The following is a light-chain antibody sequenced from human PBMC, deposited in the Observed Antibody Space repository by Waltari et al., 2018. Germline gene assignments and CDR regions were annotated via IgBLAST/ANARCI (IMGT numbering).Light chain of an antibody. Sequence: QSALTPPASVSGSPGQSITISCTGTSSDVGGYNYVSWYQHHPGKAPKLIIYDVSRWPSGVSNRFSGSKSGNTASLTISGLQAEDDADYYCSSYAGYSAVVFGGGTKVTVL. CDR1: SSDVGGYNY. CDR2: DVS. CDR3: SSYAGYSAVV. J-gene: IGLJ2*01. V-gene: IGLV2-14*03.